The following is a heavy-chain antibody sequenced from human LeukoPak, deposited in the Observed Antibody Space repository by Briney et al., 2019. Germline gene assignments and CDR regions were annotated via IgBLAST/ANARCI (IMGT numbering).Heavy chain of an antibody. D-gene: IGHD6-19*01. CDR2: IYYFGNT. CDR1: GGSISSYY. CDR3: ARDFSGQTLDP. V-gene: IGHV4-59*01. J-gene: IGHJ5*02. Sequence: PSETLSLTCTVSGGSISSYYWSWIRNPPGTGLEWVGYIYYFGNTNSNPPLKSRVTISVDTSKNKFSLKLSSVTAADTAVYYCARDFSGQTLDPWGQGTLVTVFS.